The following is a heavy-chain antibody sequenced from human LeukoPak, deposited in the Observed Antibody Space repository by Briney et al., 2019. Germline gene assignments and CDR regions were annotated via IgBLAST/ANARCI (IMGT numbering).Heavy chain of an antibody. CDR3: AGEGRSYGISGYYFSY. CDR2: IWFDGNNK. J-gene: IGHJ4*02. Sequence: SGGSLGLSCAASGFTFSNFGMHWVRQTPGKGLEWVAVIWFDGNNKYYADSVKGRFAISRDNSKNTLYLQMNSLRAEDTAVYYCAGEGRSYGISGYYFSYWGQGTLVTVSS. V-gene: IGHV3-33*01. CDR1: GFTFSNFG. D-gene: IGHD3-22*01.